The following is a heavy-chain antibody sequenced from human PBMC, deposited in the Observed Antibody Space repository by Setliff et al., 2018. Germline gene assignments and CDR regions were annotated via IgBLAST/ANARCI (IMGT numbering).Heavy chain of an antibody. J-gene: IGHJ3*02. V-gene: IGHV4-59*12. CDR3: ARTMYSSSWYGAFDI. Sequence: SETLSLTCTVSGGSISSYYWNWIRQPPGKGLEWIGSIYYSGSTYYNPSLKSRVTISVDTSKNQFSLKLSSVTAADTAVYYCARTMYSSSWYGAFDIWGQGTMVTV. D-gene: IGHD6-13*01. CDR1: GGSISSYY. CDR2: IYYSGST.